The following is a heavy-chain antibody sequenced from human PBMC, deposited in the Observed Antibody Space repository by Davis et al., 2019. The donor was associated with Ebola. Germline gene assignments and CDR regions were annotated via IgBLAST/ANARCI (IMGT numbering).Heavy chain of an antibody. CDR2: INPSGGST. J-gene: IGHJ6*02. CDR1: GGTFSSYA. V-gene: IGHV1-46*01. Sequence: ASVKVSCKASGGTFSSYAISWVRQAPGQGLEWMGIINPSGGSTSYAQKFQGRVTMTRDTSTSTVYMELSSLRSEDTAVYYCASSYSSVLPNVWGQGTTVNVSS. CDR3: ASSYSSVLPNV. D-gene: IGHD6-19*01.